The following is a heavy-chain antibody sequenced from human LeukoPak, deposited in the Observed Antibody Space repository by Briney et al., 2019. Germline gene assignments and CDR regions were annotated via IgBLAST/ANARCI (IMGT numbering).Heavy chain of an antibody. Sequence: GGSLRLSCAASRFTFSSYSMNWVRQAPGKGLEWVSSISSSSSYIYYADSVKGRFTISRDNAKNSLYLQMNSLRAEDTAVYYCARGALITIFGVVIIPEGGANYYYYYMDVWGKGTTVTVSS. V-gene: IGHV3-21*01. D-gene: IGHD3-3*01. CDR2: ISSSSSYI. CDR3: ARGALITIFGVVIIPEGGANYYYYYMDV. CDR1: RFTFSSYS. J-gene: IGHJ6*03.